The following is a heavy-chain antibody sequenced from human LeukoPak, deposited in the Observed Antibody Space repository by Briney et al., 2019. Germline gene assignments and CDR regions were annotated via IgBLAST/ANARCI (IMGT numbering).Heavy chain of an antibody. Sequence: GGSLRLSCAASGFRFSSYAMSWVRQVPGKGLEWVSAISGSGGSTYYADSVKGRFTISRDNSKNTLYLQMNSLRAEDTAVYYCAKSYDFWINWFDPWGQGTLVTVSS. CDR2: ISGSGGST. CDR1: GFRFSSYA. D-gene: IGHD3-3*01. V-gene: IGHV3-23*01. J-gene: IGHJ5*02. CDR3: AKSYDFWINWFDP.